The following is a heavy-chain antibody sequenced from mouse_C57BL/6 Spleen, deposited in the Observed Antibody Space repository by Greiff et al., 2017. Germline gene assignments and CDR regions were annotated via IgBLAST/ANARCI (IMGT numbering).Heavy chain of an antibody. CDR1: GYSITSGYY. CDR2: ISYDGSN. Sequence: EVKLMESGPGLVKPSQSLSLTCSVTGYSITSGYYWNWIRQFPGNKLEWMGYISYDGSNNYNPSFKNRISITHDTSKNQFFLKLNAVTTEDTATYYCARGGYYGISCEFAYWGQGTLVTVSA. D-gene: IGHD1-1*01. J-gene: IGHJ3*01. V-gene: IGHV3-6*01. CDR3: ARGGYYGISCEFAY.